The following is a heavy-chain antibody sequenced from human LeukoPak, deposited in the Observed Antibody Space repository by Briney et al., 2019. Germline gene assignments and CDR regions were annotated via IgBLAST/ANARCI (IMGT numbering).Heavy chain of an antibody. CDR2: VDKDGSNK. D-gene: IGHD2-8*02. CDR1: GFTVSSYG. J-gene: IGHJ6*03. CDR3: AKDPGARVRGYYMDV. V-gene: IGHV3-30*02. Sequence: GASLRLFCAAAGFTVSSYGMQWVRQATGRGREWVSFVDKDGSNKYYADSVKGRFNISRDNSKNTLYLQMNSLRAEDTAVFYCAKDPGARVRGYYMDVWGKGTTVTVSS.